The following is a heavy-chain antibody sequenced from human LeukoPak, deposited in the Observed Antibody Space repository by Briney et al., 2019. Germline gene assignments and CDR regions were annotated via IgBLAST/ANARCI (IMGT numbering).Heavy chain of an antibody. J-gene: IGHJ4*02. V-gene: IGHV3-21*01. CDR1: GFTFSSYS. Sequence: GSLRLSCAASGFTFSSYSMNWVRQAPGKGLEWVSSISSSSSYIYYADSVKGRFTISRDNAKNSLYLQMNSLRVEDTAVYYCAKDFLKSITLIRGVRSWVGYFDSWGQGTLVTVSS. CDR3: AKDFLKSITLIRGVRSWVGYFDS. D-gene: IGHD3-10*01. CDR2: ISSSSSYI.